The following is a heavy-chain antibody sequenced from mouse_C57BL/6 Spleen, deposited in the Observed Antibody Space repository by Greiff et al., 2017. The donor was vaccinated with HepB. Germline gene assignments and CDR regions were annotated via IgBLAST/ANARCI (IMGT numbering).Heavy chain of an antibody. CDR2: IYPGDGDT. V-gene: IGHV1-80*01. CDR3: ARNYYGSSYNYAMDY. D-gene: IGHD1-1*01. CDR1: GYAFSSYW. J-gene: IGHJ4*01. Sequence: QVQLKESGAELVKPGASVKISCKASGYAFSSYWMNWVKQRPGKGLEWIGQIYPGDGDTNYNGKFKGKATLTADKSSSTAYMQLSSLTSEDSAVYFCARNYYGSSYNYAMDYWGQGTSVTVSS.